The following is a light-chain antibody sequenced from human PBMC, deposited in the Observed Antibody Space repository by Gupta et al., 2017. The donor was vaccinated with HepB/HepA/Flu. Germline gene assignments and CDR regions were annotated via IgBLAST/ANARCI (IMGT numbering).Light chain of an antibody. CDR2: GKN. J-gene: IGLJ2*01. Sequence: SSVLTQDPAVSVALGQTVRITCQGDSLRSYYASWYQQKPGQAPVLVIYGKNNRPSGIPDRFSGSSSGNTASLTITGAQAEDEADYYCNSRDSSGNRVFGGGTKLTVL. CDR1: SLRSYY. V-gene: IGLV3-19*01. CDR3: NSRDSSGNRV.